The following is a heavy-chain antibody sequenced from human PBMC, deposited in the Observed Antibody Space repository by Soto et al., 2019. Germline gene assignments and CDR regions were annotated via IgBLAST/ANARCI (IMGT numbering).Heavy chain of an antibody. V-gene: IGHV4-39*01. D-gene: IGHD1-26*01. CDR1: GGSITSSSYY. CDR3: ARHYRGTSGSYSWPFWNWFDP. CDR2: IYYSGST. J-gene: IGHJ5*02. Sequence: SETLSLTCTVSGGSITSSSYYWGWIRQPPGKGLEWIGSIYYSGSTYYNPSLKSRVTISVDTSKNQFSLKLSSVTAADTAVYYCARHYRGTSGSYSWPFWNWFDPWGQGTLVTVSS.